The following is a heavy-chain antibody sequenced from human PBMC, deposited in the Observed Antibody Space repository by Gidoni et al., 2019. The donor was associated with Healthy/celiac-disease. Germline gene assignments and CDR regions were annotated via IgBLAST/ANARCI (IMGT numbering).Heavy chain of an antibody. CDR2: ISYDGSNK. CDR1: GFTFSSYG. V-gene: IGHV3-30*03. CDR3: AYSPVGATNFPPA. Sequence: QVQLVESGGCVVQPGRSLRLSCAASGFTFSSYGMHWVRQAPGKGLEWVAVISYDGSNKYYADSVKGRFTISRDNSKNTLYLQMNSLRAEDTAVYYCAYSPVGATNFPPAGGQGTLVTVSS. D-gene: IGHD1-26*01. J-gene: IGHJ4*02.